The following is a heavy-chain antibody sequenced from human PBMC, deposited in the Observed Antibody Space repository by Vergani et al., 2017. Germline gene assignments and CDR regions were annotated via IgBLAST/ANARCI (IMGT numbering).Heavy chain of an antibody. CDR2: IIPIFGTA. V-gene: IGHV1-69*13. CDR1: GGTFSSYA. CDR3: AGPMSYYGSGSYDY. J-gene: IGHJ4*02. Sequence: QVQLVQSGAEVKKPGSSVKVSCKASGGTFSSYAISWVRQAPGQGLEWIGRIIPIFGTANYAQKFQGRVTITADESTSTAYMGLSSLRSEDTAVYYCAGPMSYYGSGSYDYWGQGALVTVSS. D-gene: IGHD3-10*01.